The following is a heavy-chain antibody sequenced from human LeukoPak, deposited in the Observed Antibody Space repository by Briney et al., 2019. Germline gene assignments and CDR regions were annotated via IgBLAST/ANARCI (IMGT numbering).Heavy chain of an antibody. CDR3: ARGGGWLTY. CDR1: GDSISIYY. CDR2: VYTSGST. D-gene: IGHD5-24*01. V-gene: IGHV4-4*08. Sequence: SETLSLTCTVSGDSISIYYWSWIRQPPGKGLEWIGRVYTSGSTNYNPYNPSLKSRVTISIDTSKNQISLNLTSVTAADTAVYYCARGGGWLTYWGQGTLVTVSS. J-gene: IGHJ4*02.